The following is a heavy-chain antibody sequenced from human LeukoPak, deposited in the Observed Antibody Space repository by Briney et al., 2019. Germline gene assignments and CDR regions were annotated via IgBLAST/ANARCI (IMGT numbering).Heavy chain of an antibody. D-gene: IGHD6-19*01. J-gene: IGHJ3*02. CDR1: GGTFRSYA. CDR2: IIPIFGTA. Sequence: SVKVSCKASGGTFRSYAISWVRQAPGQGLEWMGGIIPIFGTANYAQKFQGRVTITTDESTSTAYMELSSLRSEDTAVYYCARGVTVAGSHAFDIWGQGTMATVSS. CDR3: ARGVTVAGSHAFDI. V-gene: IGHV1-69*05.